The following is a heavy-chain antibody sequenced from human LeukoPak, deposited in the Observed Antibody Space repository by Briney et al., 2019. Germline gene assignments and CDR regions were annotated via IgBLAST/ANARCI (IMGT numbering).Heavy chain of an antibody. CDR3: AKVIREVDMSHDY. Sequence: PGGSLRLSCAVSGFTVKRNYMSWVRQAPGKRLEWVSVIYSGGNSYYADAVKGRFFISRDDSKNTLYLDMISLRVEDTAIYYCAKVIREVDMSHDYWGQGALVTVSS. CDR1: GFTVKRNY. J-gene: IGHJ4*02. D-gene: IGHD5-12*01. CDR2: IYSGGNS. V-gene: IGHV3-66*01.